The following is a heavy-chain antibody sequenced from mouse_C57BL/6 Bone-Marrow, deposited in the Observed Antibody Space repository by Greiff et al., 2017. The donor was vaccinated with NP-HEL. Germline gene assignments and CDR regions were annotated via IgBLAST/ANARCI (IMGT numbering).Heavy chain of an antibody. V-gene: IGHV1-53*01. CDR1: GYTFTSYW. Sequence: QVQLQQPGTELVKPGASVKLSCKASGYTFTSYWMHWVKQRPGQGLEWIGNINPSNGGTNYNEKFKNQATLTVDKSSSTAYMQLSSLTSEDSAGYSCARDSGYAFDYWGQGTTLTVSS. J-gene: IGHJ2*01. D-gene: IGHD3-2*02. CDR3: ARDSGYAFDY. CDR2: INPSNGGT.